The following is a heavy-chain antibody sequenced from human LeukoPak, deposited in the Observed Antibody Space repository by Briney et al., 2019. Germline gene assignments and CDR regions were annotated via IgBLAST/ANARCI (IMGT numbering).Heavy chain of an antibody. J-gene: IGHJ4*02. D-gene: IGHD3/OR15-3a*01. CDR1: GFTFVEYV. Sequence: PGGSLRLSCPASGFTFVEYVMQWVRQAPGKGREWVSGISWNCGLIDYADSVKGRFTISRDNAKNSLYLQMNSLKAEDTAFYYCAKVGIFGLVTYYFDYWGQGTLVTVSS. CDR3: AKVGIFGLVTYYFDY. V-gene: IGHV3-9*01. CDR2: ISWNCGLI.